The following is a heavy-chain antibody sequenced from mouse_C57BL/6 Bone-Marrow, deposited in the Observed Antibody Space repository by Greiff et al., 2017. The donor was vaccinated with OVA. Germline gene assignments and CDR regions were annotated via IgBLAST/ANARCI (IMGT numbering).Heavy chain of an antibody. Sequence: QVQLQQPGAELVKPGASVKLSCKASGYTFTSYWMHWVKQRPGRGLEWIGRIDPNSGGTKYNEKFKSKATLTVDKPSSTAYMQLSSLTSEDSAGYYCTRKEVIYYGNYVAWFAYWGQGTLVTVAA. D-gene: IGHD2-1*01. V-gene: IGHV1-72*01. CDR2: IDPNSGGT. J-gene: IGHJ3*01. CDR1: GYTFTSYW. CDR3: TRKEVIYYGNYVAWFAY.